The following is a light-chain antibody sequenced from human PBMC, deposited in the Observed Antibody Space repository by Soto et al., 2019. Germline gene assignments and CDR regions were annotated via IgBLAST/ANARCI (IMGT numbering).Light chain of an antibody. V-gene: IGKV3D-20*01. Sequence: EIVLTQSPATLYFSPGARATLSCGASQSVSSSCFAWYQQKPGLAPRLRIHLASRRAAGIPDRFSGSGSGKDFTLTIRSVDTVDFAVYYSQQYGSSPETFGQGTKLEI. CDR1: QSVSSSC. CDR2: LAS. J-gene: IGKJ2*01. CDR3: QQYGSSPET.